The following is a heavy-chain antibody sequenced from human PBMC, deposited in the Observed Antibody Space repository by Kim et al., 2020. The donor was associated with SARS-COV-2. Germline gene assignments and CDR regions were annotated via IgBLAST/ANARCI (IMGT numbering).Heavy chain of an antibody. Sequence: AQKFQERVTITREMSTSTAYMELSSLRSEDTAVYYCAAGSSYCGGDCSDYWGQGTLVTVSS. D-gene: IGHD2-21*02. CDR3: AAGSSYCGGDCSDY. V-gene: IGHV1-58*01. J-gene: IGHJ4*02.